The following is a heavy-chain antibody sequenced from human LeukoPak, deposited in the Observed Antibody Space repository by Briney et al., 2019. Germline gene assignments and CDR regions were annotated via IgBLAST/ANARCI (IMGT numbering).Heavy chain of an antibody. CDR2: IIPIFGTA. V-gene: IGHV1-69*06. D-gene: IGHD1-26*01. J-gene: IGHJ4*02. CDR3: ARGRSWGLSFDY. CDR1: GGTFSSYA. Sequence: SVKVSCKVSGGTFSSYAISWVRQAPGQGLEWMGGIIPIFGTANYAQKFQGRVTITADKSTSTAYMELSSLRSEDTAVYYCARGRSWGLSFDYWGQGTLVTVSS.